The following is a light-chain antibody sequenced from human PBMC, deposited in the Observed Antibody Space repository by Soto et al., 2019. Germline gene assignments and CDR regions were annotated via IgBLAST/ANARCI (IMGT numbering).Light chain of an antibody. CDR3: QKYDNAPLT. CDR2: AAY. J-gene: IGKJ4*01. CDR1: QDISTY. V-gene: IGKV1-27*01. Sequence: DIPMTQAPSSLSASVGDRVTITCRARQDISTYLAWYQQKPGKVPKLLISAAYTLQSGVPPRFSGSGSGTDFTRTISSLQPEDVATYYCQKYDNAPLTFGGGTKVEIK.